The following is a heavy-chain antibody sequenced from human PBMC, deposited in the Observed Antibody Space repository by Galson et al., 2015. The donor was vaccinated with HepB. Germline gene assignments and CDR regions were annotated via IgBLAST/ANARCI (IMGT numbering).Heavy chain of an antibody. J-gene: IGHJ4*02. V-gene: IGHV3-23*01. CDR3: AKEGEEDIVVVVAARYFDY. CDR1: GFTFSSYA. CDR2: ISGSGGST. D-gene: IGHD2-15*01. Sequence: SLRLSCAASGFTFSSYAMSWVRQAPGKGLEWVSAISGSGGSTYYADSVKGRFTISRDNSKNTLYLQMNSLRAEDTAVYYCAKEGEEDIVVVVAARYFDYWGQGTLVTVSS.